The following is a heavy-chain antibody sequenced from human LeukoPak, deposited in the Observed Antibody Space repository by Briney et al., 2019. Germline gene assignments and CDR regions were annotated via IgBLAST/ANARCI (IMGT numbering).Heavy chain of an antibody. Sequence: SETLSLTCTVSGGSISSYYWSWIRQPPGKGLEWMGYIYYSGSTNYNPSLKSRVTISVDTSKNQFSLKLSSVTAADTAVYYCTSSSSSWYYFDYWGQGTLVTVSS. CDR3: TSSSSSWYYFDY. CDR1: GGSISSYY. D-gene: IGHD6-13*01. CDR2: IYYSGST. J-gene: IGHJ4*02. V-gene: IGHV4-59*01.